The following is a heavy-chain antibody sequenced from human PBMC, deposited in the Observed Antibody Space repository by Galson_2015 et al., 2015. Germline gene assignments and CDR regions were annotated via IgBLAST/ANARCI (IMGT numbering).Heavy chain of an antibody. CDR2: INPSGGTT. Sequence: SVKVSCKASGYTFTSHYMHWVRQAPGQGLEWMGIINPSGGTTTYAQKFQGRVSMTRDTSTSTVYMELSSLRSEDTAVYYCAREDVTSYFHYSGQGTLDTVSS. CDR1: GYTFTSHY. V-gene: IGHV1-46*01. CDR3: AREDVTSYFHY. D-gene: IGHD1-1*01. J-gene: IGHJ4*02.